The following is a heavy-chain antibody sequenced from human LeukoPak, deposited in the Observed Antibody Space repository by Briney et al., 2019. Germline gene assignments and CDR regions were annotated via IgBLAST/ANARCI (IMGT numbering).Heavy chain of an antibody. CDR2: IYYSGST. CDR1: GDSISSADYS. J-gene: IGHJ4*02. CDR3: ARVHSPKNSYGPQYYFDY. V-gene: IGHV4-30-4*01. D-gene: IGHD5-18*01. Sequence: SETLFLTCTVSGDSISSADYSWSWIRQPPGKGLEWSGYIYYSGSTYYNPSLKSRVTISVDTSKDHFSLKLSSVTAADTAVYYCARVHSPKNSYGPQYYFDYWGQGTLVTVSS.